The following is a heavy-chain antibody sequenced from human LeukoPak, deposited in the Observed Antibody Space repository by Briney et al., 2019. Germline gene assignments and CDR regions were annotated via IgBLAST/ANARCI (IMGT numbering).Heavy chain of an antibody. D-gene: IGHD4-11*01. CDR3: ARRDYSNYRNWFDP. CDR2: IYYSGST. J-gene: IGHJ5*02. CDR1: GGSISSSSYY. Sequence: SETLSLTCTVSGGSISSSSYYWSWIRQPPGKGLEWIGYIYYSGSTNYNPSLKSRVTISVDTSKNQFSLKLSSVTAADTAVYYCARRDYSNYRNWFDPWGQGTLVTVSS. V-gene: IGHV4-61*01.